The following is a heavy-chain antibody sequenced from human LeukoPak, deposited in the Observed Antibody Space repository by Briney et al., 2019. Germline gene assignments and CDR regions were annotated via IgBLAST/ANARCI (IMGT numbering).Heavy chain of an antibody. Sequence: PSETLSLTCTVSGYSISSGYYWGWIRQPPGKGLEWIGSIYHSGNTYYNPSLKSRVTISVDTPKNQFSLKLSSVTAADTAVYYCARAGYGDSDFDYWGQGTLVTVSS. CDR2: IYHSGNT. CDR1: GYSISSGYY. V-gene: IGHV4-38-2*02. J-gene: IGHJ4*02. CDR3: ARAGYGDSDFDY. D-gene: IGHD4-17*01.